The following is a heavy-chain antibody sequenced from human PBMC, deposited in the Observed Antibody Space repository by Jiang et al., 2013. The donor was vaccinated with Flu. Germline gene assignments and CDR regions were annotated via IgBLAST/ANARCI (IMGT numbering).Heavy chain of an antibody. CDR1: GFTVSSNY. V-gene: IGHV3-53*01. Sequence: EVQLVESGGGLIQPGGSLRLSCAASGFTVSSNYMSWVRQAPGKGLEWVSVIYSGGSTYYADSVKGRFTISRDNAKNSLYLQMNSLRAEDTAVYYCARASDYYDSSGYYWGQGTLVTVSS. J-gene: IGHJ4*02. D-gene: IGHD3-22*01. CDR2: IYSGGST. CDR3: ARASDYYDSSGYY.